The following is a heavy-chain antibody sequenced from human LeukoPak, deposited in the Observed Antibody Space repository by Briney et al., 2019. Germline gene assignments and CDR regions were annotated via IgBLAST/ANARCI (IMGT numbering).Heavy chain of an antibody. CDR2: IYYSGGT. CDR3: ARQERYYGSGSYTYFQH. J-gene: IGHJ1*01. D-gene: IGHD3-10*01. CDR1: GGSISSSSYY. Sequence: SETLSLTCTVSGGSISSSSYYWSWIRQPPGKGLEWIGYIYYSGGTNYNPSLKSRVIISVDTSKNQFSLILSYVTAADTAVYYCARQERYYGSGSYTYFQHWGQGTLVTVSS. V-gene: IGHV4-61*05.